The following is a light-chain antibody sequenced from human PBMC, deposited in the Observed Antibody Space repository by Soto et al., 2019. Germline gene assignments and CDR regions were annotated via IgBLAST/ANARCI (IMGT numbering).Light chain of an antibody. CDR2: GAS. CDR1: QSVSSN. Sequence: EIVMTQSPATLSVSPGERATLSCRASQSVSSNLAWYQQKPGQAPRLLIYGASTRATGIPARFSGSGSKTEFTLTISSLQSEDFALYYCQQYNNWPPTTFGQGTKV. V-gene: IGKV3-15*01. J-gene: IGKJ1*01. CDR3: QQYNNWPPTT.